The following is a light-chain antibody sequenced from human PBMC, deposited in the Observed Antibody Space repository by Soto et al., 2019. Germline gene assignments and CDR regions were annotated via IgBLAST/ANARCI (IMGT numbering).Light chain of an antibody. J-gene: IGKJ1*01. CDR2: GAS. V-gene: IGKV3-15*01. CDR1: QSVSSN. CDR3: QQYNNWPPWT. Sequence: EIVMTQSPATLSVSPGERATLSCRASQSVSSNLAWYQHKPGQAPRLLIYGASTRATGIPARFSGSASGTEFTLTISTLQSEDFAVYYCQQYNNWPPWTFGQGTKVEIK.